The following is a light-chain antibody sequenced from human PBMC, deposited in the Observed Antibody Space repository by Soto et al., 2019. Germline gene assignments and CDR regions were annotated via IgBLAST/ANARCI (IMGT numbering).Light chain of an antibody. J-gene: IGLJ2*01. Sequence: QSVLTQPPSVSAAPGQKVTISCSGSSSNIGNNDVSWYQQLPGTAPKLLIYDNNQRPSGIPDRFSGSKSGTSATLGITGLQTGDEADYYCGTWDYSLTAGVFGGGTKLTVL. V-gene: IGLV1-51*01. CDR3: GTWDYSLTAGV. CDR1: SSNIGNND. CDR2: DNN.